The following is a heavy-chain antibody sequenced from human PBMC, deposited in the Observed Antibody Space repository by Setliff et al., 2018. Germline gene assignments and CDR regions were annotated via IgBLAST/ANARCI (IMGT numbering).Heavy chain of an antibody. CDR2: INPSSGRT. CDR3: ARDVLPYHYEGAFDI. J-gene: IGHJ3*02. CDR1: GYTFTSHY. D-gene: IGHD3-22*01. V-gene: IGHV1-46*01. Sequence: ASVKVSCKASGYTFTSHYMHGVRQAPGLGLEWMGTINPSSGRTSYAQKFQGRVTMTRDTSTSTGYMDMSSLRSEDAAVYYCARDVLPYHYEGAFDIWGQGTMVTVSS.